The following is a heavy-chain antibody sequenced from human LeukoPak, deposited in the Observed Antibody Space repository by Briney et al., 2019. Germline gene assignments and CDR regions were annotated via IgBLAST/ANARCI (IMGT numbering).Heavy chain of an antibody. Sequence: GGSLRLSCVASGFTFTNYTMSWVRQAPGKGLEWVSSISSSSSYIYYADSVKGRFTISRDNAKNSLYLQMNSLRAEDTAVYYCASGDIVVVPAGFDYWGQGTLVTVSS. CDR2: ISSSSSYI. V-gene: IGHV3-21*01. CDR1: GFTFTNYT. D-gene: IGHD2-2*01. CDR3: ASGDIVVVPAGFDY. J-gene: IGHJ4*02.